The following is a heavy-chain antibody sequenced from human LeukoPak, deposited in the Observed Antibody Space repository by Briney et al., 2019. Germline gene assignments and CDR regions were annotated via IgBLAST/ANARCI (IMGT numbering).Heavy chain of an antibody. CDR2: ISAYNGNT. J-gene: IGHJ6*02. V-gene: IGHV1-18*01. D-gene: IGHD6-13*01. Sequence: ASLKVSCKASGYTFTSYGISWVRQAPGQGLEWMGWISAYNGNTNYAQKLQGRVTMTTDTSTSTAYMELRSLRSDDTAVYYCARVNGTHHSAAGYCYYGMDVWGQGTTVTVSS. CDR3: ARVNGTHHSAAGYCYYGMDV. CDR1: GYTFTSYG.